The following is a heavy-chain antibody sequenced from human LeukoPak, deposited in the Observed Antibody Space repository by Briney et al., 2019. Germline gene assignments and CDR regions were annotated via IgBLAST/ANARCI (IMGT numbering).Heavy chain of an antibody. D-gene: IGHD3-10*01. Sequence: SETLSLTCTVSGGSISTYYGNWIRQAPGKGLEWIGYIYYSGSTYYNPSLKSRVTISVDTSKNQFSLKLSSVTAADTAVYYCARDSSYGEDYWGQGTLVTVSS. CDR3: ARDSSYGEDY. V-gene: IGHV4-59*12. J-gene: IGHJ4*02. CDR1: GGSISTYY. CDR2: IYYSGST.